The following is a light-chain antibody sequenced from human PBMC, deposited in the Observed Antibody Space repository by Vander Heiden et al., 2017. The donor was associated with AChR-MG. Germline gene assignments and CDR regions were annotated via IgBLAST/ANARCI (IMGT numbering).Light chain of an antibody. J-gene: IGLJ2*01. CDR1: KLGDKY. CDR3: QAWESRTVV. V-gene: IGLV3-1*01. Sequence: SYELTQPPSVSVSPGQTASITCPGDKLGDKYACWYQQKPGQSPGLVIYQDSKRPSGIPERFSGSNSGKTATLTISGTQAMDEADYYCQAWESRTVVFGGGTKLTVL. CDR2: QDS.